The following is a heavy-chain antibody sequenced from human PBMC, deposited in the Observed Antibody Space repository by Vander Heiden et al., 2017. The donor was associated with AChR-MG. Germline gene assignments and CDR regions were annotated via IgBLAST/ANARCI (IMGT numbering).Heavy chain of an antibody. J-gene: IGHJ4*02. CDR2: INPNSGGT. CDR1: GYTFTGHY. V-gene: IGHV1-2*02. D-gene: IGHD3-22*01. Sequence: QVQLVQSGAEVKKPGASVKVSCKASGYTFTGHYMHWVRQAPGQGLEWMGWINPNSGGTNYAQKFQGRVTMTRDTSISTAYMELSRLRSDDTAVYYCARAQYYYDSSGLLGYWGQGTLVTVSS. CDR3: ARAQYYYDSSGLLGY.